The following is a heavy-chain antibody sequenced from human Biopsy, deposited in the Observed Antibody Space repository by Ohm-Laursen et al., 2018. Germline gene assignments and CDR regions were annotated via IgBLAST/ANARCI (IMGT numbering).Heavy chain of an antibody. CDR3: ARGPYGDNAGALDV. J-gene: IGHJ3*01. CDR2: FSHTGTT. CDR1: GGSFSGYD. Sequence: SETLSLTCAVDGGSFSGYDWTWIRQPPGKGLEWVGEFSHTGTTIYNPSLKSRLTISVDTSKNHFSLRLTSVTAADTATYFCARGPYGDNAGALDVWGQGTVVTVSS. V-gene: IGHV4-34*01. D-gene: IGHD4/OR15-4a*01.